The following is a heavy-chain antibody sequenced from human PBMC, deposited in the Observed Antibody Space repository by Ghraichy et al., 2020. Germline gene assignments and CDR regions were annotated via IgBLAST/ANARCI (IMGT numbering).Heavy chain of an antibody. V-gene: IGHV3-13*01. CDR3: ARVQDTGSSALDS. CDR1: GFAYDTYD. Sequence: ESLNISCALSGFAYDTYDLHWVRQPPGRGLEWVSSIGIAGDSDTYYADSLKGRFTVSRDNAKGSLYLQMNNLSVDDTAVYYCARVQDTGSSALDSWGPGTLVTVSS. J-gene: IGHJ5*02. D-gene: IGHD2-15*01. CDR2: IGIAGDSDT.